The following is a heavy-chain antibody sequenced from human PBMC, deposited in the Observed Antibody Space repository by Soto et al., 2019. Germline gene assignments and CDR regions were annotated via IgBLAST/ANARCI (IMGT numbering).Heavy chain of an antibody. V-gene: IGHV1-46*03. Sequence: GASVKVSCKASGYTYYLHWVRQAPGQGLEWMGIIHPSGGGSTYAQKFLGRVTMTRDASTSTVFMELSSLRSADTAVYYCARGGHIAVVTDSFDYWGQGTLVTVSS. CDR3: ARGGHIAVVTDSFDY. J-gene: IGHJ4*02. CDR1: GYTYY. CDR2: IHPSGGGS. D-gene: IGHD2-21*02.